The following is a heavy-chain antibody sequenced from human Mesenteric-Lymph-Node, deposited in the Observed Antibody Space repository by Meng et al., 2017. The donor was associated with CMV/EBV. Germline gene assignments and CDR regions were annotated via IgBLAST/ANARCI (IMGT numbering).Heavy chain of an antibody. CDR3: AKNIGYCSSTSCSNLNWFDP. V-gene: IGHV3-30*02. CDR1: GFTFSSYG. D-gene: IGHD2-2*03. Sequence: SCAASGFTFSSYGMHWVRQAPGKGLEWVAFIRYDGSNKYYADSVKGRFTISRDNSKNTLYLQMNSLRAEDTAVYYCAKNIGYCSSTSCSNLNWFDPWGQGTLVTVSS. CDR2: IRYDGSNK. J-gene: IGHJ5*02.